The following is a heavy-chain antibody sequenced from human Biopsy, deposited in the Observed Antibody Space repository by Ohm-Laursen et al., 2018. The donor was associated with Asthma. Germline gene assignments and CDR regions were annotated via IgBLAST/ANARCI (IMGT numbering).Heavy chain of an antibody. Sequence: SLRLSFTASGFTFGDYWMRWVRQVPGKGLEWVANIKHDGSEKNHVDSLKGRFTISRDNAKNSLYLQMSSLRAEDTAVYYCARTFHFWSPYHAEHYQLWGQGTLVTVSS. V-gene: IGHV3-7*01. J-gene: IGHJ1*01. D-gene: IGHD3-3*02. CDR2: IKHDGSEK. CDR1: GFTFGDYW. CDR3: ARTFHFWSPYHAEHYQL.